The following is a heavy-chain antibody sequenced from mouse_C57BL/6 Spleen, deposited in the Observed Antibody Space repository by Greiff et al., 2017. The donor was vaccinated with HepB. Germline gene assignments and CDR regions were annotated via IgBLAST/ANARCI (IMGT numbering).Heavy chain of an antibody. J-gene: IGHJ2*01. CDR2: IHPNSGST. V-gene: IGHV1-64*01. D-gene: IGHD2-3*01. CDR1: GYTFTSYW. Sequence: VQLQHPGAELVKPGASVKLSCKASGYTFTSYWMHWVKQRPGHGLEWIGMIHPNSGSTNYNEKFKSKATLTVDKSSSTAYMQLSSLTSEDSAVYYCASYGDGYYFDYWGQGTTLTVSS. CDR3: ASYGDGYYFDY.